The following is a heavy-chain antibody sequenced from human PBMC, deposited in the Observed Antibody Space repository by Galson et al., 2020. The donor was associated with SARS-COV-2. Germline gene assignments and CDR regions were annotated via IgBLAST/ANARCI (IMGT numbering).Heavy chain of an antibody. CDR2: MNPYSGNT. J-gene: IGHJ4*01. CDR1: GYTFTSYD. D-gene: IGHD6-19*01. CDR3: ARGPPDSSIDY. V-gene: IGHV1-8*01. Sequence: ASVKVSCKASGYTFTSYDNIWVRQASGQGLEWVGWMNPYSGNTGFAQTFQGRLTMTRNTSISTAYMDLTSLRSEDTAVYYCARGPPDSSIDYWGHGTLVTVSS.